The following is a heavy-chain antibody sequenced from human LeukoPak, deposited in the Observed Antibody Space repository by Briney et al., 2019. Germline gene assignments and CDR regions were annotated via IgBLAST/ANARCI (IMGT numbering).Heavy chain of an antibody. CDR3: ARPGHDYSSVYYYGMDV. V-gene: IGHV3-33*08. CDR1: GFTFSTYA. J-gene: IGHJ6*02. Sequence: GGSLRLSCAASGFTFSTYAMHWVRQAPGKGLEWVAVIWYDGSNKYYADSVKGRFTISRDNSKNTLYLQMNSLRAEDTAVYYCARPGHDYSSVYYYGMDVWGQGTTVTVSS. D-gene: IGHD4-11*01. CDR2: IWYDGSNK.